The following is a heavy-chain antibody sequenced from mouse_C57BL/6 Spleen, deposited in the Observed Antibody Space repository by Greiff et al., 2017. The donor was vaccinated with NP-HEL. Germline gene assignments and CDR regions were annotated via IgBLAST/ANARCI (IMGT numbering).Heavy chain of an antibody. CDR2: INPSNGGT. D-gene: IGHD2-1*01. CDR3: ARERVYYGNERAMDY. J-gene: IGHJ4*01. V-gene: IGHV1-53*01. Sequence: VQLQQPGTELVKPGASVKLSCKASGYTFTSYWMHWVKQRPGQGLEWIGNINPSNGGTNYNEKFKSKATLTVDKSSSTAYMQLSSLTSEDSAVYYCARERVYYGNERAMDYWGQGTSVTVSS. CDR1: GYTFTSYW.